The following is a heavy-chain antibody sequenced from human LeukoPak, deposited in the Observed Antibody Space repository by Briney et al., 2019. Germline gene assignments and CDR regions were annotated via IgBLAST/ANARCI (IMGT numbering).Heavy chain of an antibody. Sequence: GGSLRLSCAASGFTFSSYWMSWVRQAPGKGLEWVANIKQDGSEKYYVDSVKGRFTISRDNAKNSLYLQMTSLRAEDTAVYYCARGPPLVGATAYYYYMDVWGKGTTVTVSS. CDR3: ARGPPLVGATAYYYYMDV. D-gene: IGHD1-26*01. CDR2: IKQDGSEK. J-gene: IGHJ6*03. CDR1: GFTFSSYW. V-gene: IGHV3-7*01.